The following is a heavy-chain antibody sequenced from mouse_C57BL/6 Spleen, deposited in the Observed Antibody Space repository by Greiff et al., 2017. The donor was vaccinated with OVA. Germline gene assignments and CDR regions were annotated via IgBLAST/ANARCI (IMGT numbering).Heavy chain of an antibody. Sequence: EVQRVESGGGLVKPGGSLKLSCAASGFTFSSYTMSWVRQTPEKRLEWVATISGGGGNTYYPDSVKGRFTISRDNAKNTLYLQMSRLRSEDTALYYCARQGTTRLYDYAMDYWGQGTSVTVSS. CDR2: ISGGGGNT. CDR3: ARQGTTRLYDYAMDY. J-gene: IGHJ4*01. V-gene: IGHV5-9*01. D-gene: IGHD1-1*01. CDR1: GFTFSSYT.